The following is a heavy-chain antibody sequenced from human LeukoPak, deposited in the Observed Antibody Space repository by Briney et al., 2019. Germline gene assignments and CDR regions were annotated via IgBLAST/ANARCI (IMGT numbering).Heavy chain of an antibody. V-gene: IGHV4-59*12. J-gene: IGHJ5*02. CDR2: IFFTGST. D-gene: IGHD6-6*01. CDR1: GASISNYY. CDR3: ARDLYSSSSGRGFDP. Sequence: PSETLSLTCSVSGASISNYYWSWVRQTPGKGLEWIGHIFFTGSTSYNPSLKSRVTLSVDTSKNQFSLQLNSVTPEDTAVYYCARDLYSSSSGRGFDPWGQGTLVTVSS.